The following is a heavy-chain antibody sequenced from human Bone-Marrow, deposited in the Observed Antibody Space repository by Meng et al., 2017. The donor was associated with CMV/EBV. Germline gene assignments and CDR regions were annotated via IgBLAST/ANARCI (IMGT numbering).Heavy chain of an antibody. Sequence: GESLKISCAASGFTFSSYGMHWVRQAPGKGLEWVAVIGCDGSNKYYADSVKGRFTISRDHSKNTLYLQMNSLRAEDTAVYYCAKVRGNSPYYYGMDRWGQGTTVAVSS. CDR3: AKVRGNSPYYYGMDR. J-gene: IGHJ6*02. D-gene: IGHD4-23*01. CDR1: GFTFSSYG. V-gene: IGHV3-33*06. CDR2: IGCDGSNK.